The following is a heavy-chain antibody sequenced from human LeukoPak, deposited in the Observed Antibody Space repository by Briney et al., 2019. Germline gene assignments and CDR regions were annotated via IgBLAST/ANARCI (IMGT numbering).Heavy chain of an antibody. CDR3: ARGERSYYGSGSYTGLGAFDI. CDR1: GFTFSSYS. J-gene: IGHJ3*02. Sequence: PGGSLRLSCAASGFTFSSYSMNWVRQAPGKGLEWVSSISSSSSYIYYADLVKGRFTISRDNAKNSLYLQMDSLRAEDTAVYYCARGERSYYGSGSYTGLGAFDIWGQGTMVTVSS. V-gene: IGHV3-21*01. CDR2: ISSSSSYI. D-gene: IGHD3-10*01.